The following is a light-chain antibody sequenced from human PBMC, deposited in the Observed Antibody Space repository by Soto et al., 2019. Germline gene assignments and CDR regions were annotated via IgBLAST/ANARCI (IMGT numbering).Light chain of an antibody. CDR3: YDYCSSPQT. CDR2: DAS. J-gene: IGKJ1*01. Sequence: EIVLTQSPGTLSLSPGERATLSCRASQSIKSNYLAWYQQKPGQAPRLLIYDASTGATGIPDRCGGSGSGTAFSITILGLEDDEVEDYHHYDYCSSPQTFGQGTEVEVK. V-gene: IGKV3-20*01. CDR1: QSIKSNY.